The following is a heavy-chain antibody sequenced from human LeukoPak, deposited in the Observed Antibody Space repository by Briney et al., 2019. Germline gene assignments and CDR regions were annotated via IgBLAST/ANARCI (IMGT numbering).Heavy chain of an antibody. CDR2: IYTSGST. Sequence: TLSLTCTVSGGSISSGSYYWSWIRQPAGKGLEWIGRIYTSGSTNYNPSLKSRVTISVDTSKNQFSLKLSSVTAADTAVYYCARAVGIAARPKFDFDYWGQGTLVTVSS. J-gene: IGHJ4*02. V-gene: IGHV4-61*02. D-gene: IGHD6-6*01. CDR1: GGSISSGSYY. CDR3: ARAVGIAARPKFDFDY.